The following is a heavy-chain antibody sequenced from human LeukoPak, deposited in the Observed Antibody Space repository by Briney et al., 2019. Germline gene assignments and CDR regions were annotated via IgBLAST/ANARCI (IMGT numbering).Heavy chain of an antibody. CDR1: GLTFSTFA. CDR2: IFPSGGEI. D-gene: IGHD3-10*02. Sequence: GGSLRLSCEASGLTFSTFAMIWVRQRPGKGLERVSSIFPSGGEIHYADSVRGRFTISRDNAKNSLYLQMNSLRAEDTAVYYCAELGITMIGGVWGKGTTVTISS. J-gene: IGHJ6*04. CDR3: AELGITMIGGV. V-gene: IGHV3-23*01.